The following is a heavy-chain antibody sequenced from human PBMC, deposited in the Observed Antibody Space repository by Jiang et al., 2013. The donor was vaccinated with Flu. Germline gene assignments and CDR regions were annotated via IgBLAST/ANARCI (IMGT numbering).Heavy chain of an antibody. Sequence: CKVSGYTLTELSMHWVRQAPGKGLEWMGGFDPEDGETIYAQKFQGRVTMTEDTSTDTAYMELSSLRSEDTAVYYCATATVRGVIGNYWGQGTLVTVSS. D-gene: IGHD3-10*01. J-gene: IGHJ4*02. CDR2: FDPEDGET. V-gene: IGHV1-24*01. CDR3: ATATVRGVIGNY. CDR1: GYTLTELS.